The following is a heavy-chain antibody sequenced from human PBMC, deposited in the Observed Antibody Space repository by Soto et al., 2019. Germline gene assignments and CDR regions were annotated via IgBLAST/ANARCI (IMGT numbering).Heavy chain of an antibody. CDR1: GGTFSSYT. CDR2: IIPILGIA. D-gene: IGHD2-2*01. Sequence: QVQLVQSGAEVKKPGSSVKVSCKASGGTFSSYTISWVRQAPGQGLEWMGRIIPILGIANYAQKFQGRVTITTDKSTSTAYMELSSLRSEDTAVYYCALPSGEDCSSTSWYPSDYWGQGTLVTVA. V-gene: IGHV1-69*02. J-gene: IGHJ4*02. CDR3: ALPSGEDCSSTSWYPSDY.